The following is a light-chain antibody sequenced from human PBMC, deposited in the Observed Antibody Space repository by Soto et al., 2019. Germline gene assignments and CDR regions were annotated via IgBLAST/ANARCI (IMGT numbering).Light chain of an antibody. V-gene: IGKV1-39*01. Sequence: DIQMTQSPSSLSASVGDRVTITCRASQTISSFLNWYQQKPGKAPNLLIYAASSLQSGVASRFSGSGSGTDFTLTINSLQPEDFATYYCQQSNSSTYTFGQGTKLEIK. J-gene: IGKJ2*01. CDR1: QTISSF. CDR2: AAS. CDR3: QQSNSSTYT.